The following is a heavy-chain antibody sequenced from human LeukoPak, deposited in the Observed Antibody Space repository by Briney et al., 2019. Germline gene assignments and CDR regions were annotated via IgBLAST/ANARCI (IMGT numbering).Heavy chain of an antibody. CDR1: GGSISSSSYY. J-gene: IGHJ4*02. Sequence: SETLSLTCTVSGGSISSSSYYWGWIRQPPGKGLEWIGSIYTSGSTNYNPSLKSRVTISVDTSKNQFSLKLSSVTAADTAVYYCASSTHYYDSSGYYAGYFDYWGQGTLVTVSS. D-gene: IGHD3-22*01. V-gene: IGHV4-39*07. CDR2: IYTSGST. CDR3: ASSTHYYDSSGYYAGYFDY.